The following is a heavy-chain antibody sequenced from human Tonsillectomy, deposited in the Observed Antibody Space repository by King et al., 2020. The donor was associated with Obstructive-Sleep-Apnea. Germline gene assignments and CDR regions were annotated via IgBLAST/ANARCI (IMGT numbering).Heavy chain of an antibody. V-gene: IGHV3-9*01. Sequence: VQLVESGGGLVQPGRSLRLSCAASGFTFDDYAMLWVRQAPGKGLEWVSGISWNSGNIGYADSVKGRFTISRDNAQNSLYLHMNSLRAEDTALYYCAKGYYDTNGYYFDYWGQGTLVAVSS. CDR3: AKGYYDTNGYYFDY. CDR2: ISWNSGNI. J-gene: IGHJ4*02. D-gene: IGHD3-22*01. CDR1: GFTFDDYA.